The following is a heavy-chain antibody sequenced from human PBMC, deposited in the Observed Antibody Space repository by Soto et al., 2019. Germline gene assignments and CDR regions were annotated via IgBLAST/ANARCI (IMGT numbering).Heavy chain of an antibody. J-gene: IGHJ4*02. CDR3: VRVGVMRTLDY. CDR2: ISNSGEST. Sequence: EVQLVESGGGLVQPGGSLRLSCAASGFSFSGYAMYWVRQAPGKGLEYVSAISNSGESTYYANSVEGRFTISRDNSRNTLYLQMGSLRAEDMAVYYCVRVGVMRTLDYWGQGTLVTVSS. V-gene: IGHV3-64*01. CDR1: GFSFSGYA. D-gene: IGHD3-3*01.